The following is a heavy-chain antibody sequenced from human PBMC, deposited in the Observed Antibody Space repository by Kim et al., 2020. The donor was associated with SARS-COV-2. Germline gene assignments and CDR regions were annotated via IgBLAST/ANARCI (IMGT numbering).Heavy chain of an antibody. V-gene: IGHV3-23*01. J-gene: IGHJ4*02. CDR1: GFTFSSYA. CDR2: ISGSGGST. D-gene: IGHD3-10*01. Sequence: GGSLRLSCAASGFTFSSYAMSWVRQAPGKGLEWVSAISGSGGSTYYADSVKGRFTISRDNSKNTLYLQMNSLRAEDTAVYYCAKDLLLWFGELSCFDYWGQGTLVTVSS. CDR3: AKDLLLWFGELSCFDY.